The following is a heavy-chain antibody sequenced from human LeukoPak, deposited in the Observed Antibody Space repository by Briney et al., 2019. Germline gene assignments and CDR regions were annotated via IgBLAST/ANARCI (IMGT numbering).Heavy chain of an antibody. V-gene: IGHV4-34*01. J-gene: IGHJ4*02. CDR3: ARGVGMGYCSSTSCYTRLDY. D-gene: IGHD2-2*02. CDR2: INHSGST. CDR1: GGSFSGYY. Sequence: PSETLSLTCAVYGGSFSGYYWSWIRQPPGKGLEWIGEINHSGSTNYNPSLKSRVTISVDTSKNQFSLKLSSVTAADTAVYYCARGVGMGYCSSTSCYTRLDYWGQGTLVTVSS.